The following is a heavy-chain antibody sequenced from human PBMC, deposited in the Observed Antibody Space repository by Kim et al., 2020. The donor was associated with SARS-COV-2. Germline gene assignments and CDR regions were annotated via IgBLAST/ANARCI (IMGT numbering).Heavy chain of an antibody. D-gene: IGHD4-17*01. CDR2: ISTSSSTI. Sequence: GGSLRLSCAASGFTFSSYTMNWVRQAPGKGLEWISFISTSSSTISYADSVKGRFTISGDSASMSLYLQMNSLRDEDTAVYYCVRDSKYAFDFWGQGTMVTVSS. J-gene: IGHJ3*01. CDR3: VRDSKYAFDF. CDR1: GFTFSSYT. V-gene: IGHV3-48*02.